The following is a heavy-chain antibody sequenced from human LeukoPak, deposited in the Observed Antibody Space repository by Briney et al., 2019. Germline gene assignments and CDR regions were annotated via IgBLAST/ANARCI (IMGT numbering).Heavy chain of an antibody. CDR1: GGSISSSSYY. CDR3: ARVSSVGSGSYFPRYFDN. CDR2: IYYSGST. J-gene: IGHJ4*02. Sequence: SETLSLTCTVSGGSISSSSYYWGWIRQPPGKGLEWIGSIYYSGSTYYNPSLKSRVTISVDTSKNQFSLKLSSVTAADTAVYYCARVSSVGSGSYFPRYFDNWGQGTLVTVSS. V-gene: IGHV4-39*07. D-gene: IGHD3-10*01.